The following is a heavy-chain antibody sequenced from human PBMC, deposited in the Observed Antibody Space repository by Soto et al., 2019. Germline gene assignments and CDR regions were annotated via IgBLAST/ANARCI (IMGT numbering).Heavy chain of an antibody. D-gene: IGHD6-13*01. CDR3: ARTAAAGKYYYGMDV. CDR2: IYPGDSDT. CDR1: GYSFTSYW. V-gene: IGHV5-51*01. J-gene: IGHJ6*02. Sequence: GESLKISCKGSGYSFTSYWIGWVRQMPGKGLEWMGIIYPGDSDTRYSPSFQGQVTISADKSISTAYLQWSSLKASDTAMYYCARTAAAGKYYYGMDVWGQGTSVTVSS.